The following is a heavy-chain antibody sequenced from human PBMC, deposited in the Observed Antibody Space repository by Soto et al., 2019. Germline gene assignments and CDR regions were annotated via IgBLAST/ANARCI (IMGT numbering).Heavy chain of an antibody. CDR2: IYPGDSDT. V-gene: IGHV5-51*01. CDR1: GYSFTSYW. J-gene: IGHJ3*02. CDR3: AGRGLYSSSQGAFDI. Sequence: PGESLKISCKGSGYSFTSYWSGWVRQMPGKGLEWMGIIYPGDSDTRYSPSFQGQVTISADKSISTAYLQWSSLKASDTAMYYCAGRGLYSSSQGAFDIWGQGTMVTVSS. D-gene: IGHD6-6*01.